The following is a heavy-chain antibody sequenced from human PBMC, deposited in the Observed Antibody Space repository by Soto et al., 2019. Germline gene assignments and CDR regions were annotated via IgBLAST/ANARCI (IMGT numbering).Heavy chain of an antibody. D-gene: IGHD6-6*01. V-gene: IGHV3-7*01. CDR3: ARDRGFSSFDL. CDR2: TVPDASER. CDR1: GFTFSDSW. J-gene: IGHJ5*01. Sequence: AGGALRLSCAGSGFTFSDSWINWGRQAPGKGLEWVASTVPDASERYYVGSVEGRFTVSRDNTKTSLYLQMNSLRVDDTAIYYCARDRGFSSFDLWGQGTLVTVSS.